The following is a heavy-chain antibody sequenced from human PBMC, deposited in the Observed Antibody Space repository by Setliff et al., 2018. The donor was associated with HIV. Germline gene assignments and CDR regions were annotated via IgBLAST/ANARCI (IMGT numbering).Heavy chain of an antibody. CDR1: GDSVSDYY. D-gene: IGHD3-22*01. CDR2: ISTFRGT. V-gene: IGHV4-4*09. J-gene: IGHJ4*02. Sequence: PSETLSLTCSVSGDSVSDYYWRWIRQPPGKGLEWIGDISTFRGTNYSPSLQSRVTISVDTSKNQFSLKLSSVTAADTAVYYCTRGYDSSGYAFDSWGQGTLVTVS. CDR3: TRGYDSSGYAFDS.